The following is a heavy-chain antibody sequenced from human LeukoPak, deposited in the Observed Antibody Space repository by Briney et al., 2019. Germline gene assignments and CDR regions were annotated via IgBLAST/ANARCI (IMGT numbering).Heavy chain of an antibody. Sequence: SETLSLTCAVYGGSLSGYYWSWIRQPPGKGLEWIGEINHSGSTNYNPSLKSRVTISVDTSKNQFSLKLSSVTAADTAVYYCARGLEQQLVLFDCWGQGTLVTVSS. J-gene: IGHJ4*02. CDR1: GGSLSGYY. D-gene: IGHD6-13*01. CDR3: ARGLEQQLVLFDC. V-gene: IGHV4-34*01. CDR2: INHSGST.